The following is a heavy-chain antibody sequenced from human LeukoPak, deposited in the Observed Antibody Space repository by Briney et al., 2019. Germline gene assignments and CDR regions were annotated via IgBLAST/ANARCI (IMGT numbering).Heavy chain of an antibody. D-gene: IGHD6-13*01. V-gene: IGHV4-59*01. CDR1: GGSISSYD. J-gene: IGHJ4*02. Sequence: SETLSLTCTVSGGSISSYDWSWIRQPPGKGLEWIGYIHDSGITNCIPSLKSRVTMSVDTSKNQLSLKLSSVTVADTAVYYCARGNKNIAAAVVDYWGQGTLVTVSS. CDR3: ARGNKNIAAAVVDY. CDR2: IHDSGIT.